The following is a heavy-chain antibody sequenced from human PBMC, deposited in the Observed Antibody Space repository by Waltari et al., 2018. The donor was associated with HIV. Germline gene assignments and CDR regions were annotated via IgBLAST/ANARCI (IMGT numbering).Heavy chain of an antibody. Sequence: QVHLQESGPGLVKSSETLSLTCAVSGDSVRTNCYYCGWIRQPPGKGREWIGTMSYSGATYYTPSLKSRLTISVDTSKNHFSLELSSVSAADTAVYYCASASGRDGYNFIDYWGQGTLVTVSS. V-gene: IGHV4-39*01. J-gene: IGHJ4*02. CDR2: MSYSGAT. D-gene: IGHD5-12*01. CDR3: ASASGRDGYNFIDY. CDR1: GDSVRTNCYY.